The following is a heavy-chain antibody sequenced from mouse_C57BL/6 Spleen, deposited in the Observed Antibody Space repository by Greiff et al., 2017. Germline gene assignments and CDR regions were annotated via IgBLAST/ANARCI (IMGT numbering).Heavy chain of an antibody. CDR1: GYTFTDYN. V-gene: IGHV1-18*01. J-gene: IGHJ1*03. CDR2: INPNNGGT. CDR3: ARSPRGSRSYWYFDV. Sequence: VQLQQSGPELVKPGASVKIPCKASGYTFTDYNMDWVKQSHGKSLEWIGDINPNNGGTIYNQKFKGKATLTVDKSSSTAYMELRSLTSEDTAVYYCARSPRGSRSYWYFDVWGTGTTVTVSS. D-gene: IGHD1-1*01.